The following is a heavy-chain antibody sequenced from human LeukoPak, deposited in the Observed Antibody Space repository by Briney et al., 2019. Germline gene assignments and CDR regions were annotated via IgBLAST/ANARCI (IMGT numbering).Heavy chain of an antibody. V-gene: IGHV4-30-2*01. CDR1: GGSIISSGYS. Sequence: SETLSLTCAVSGGSIISSGYSWSWIRQPPGKGLEWIGYIYHSGSTYYNPSLKSRVTFSVDKSENQFSLKLTSLTAADTAVYYCARAADSTGHAFDIWGQGTMVTVSS. J-gene: IGHJ3*02. D-gene: IGHD6-25*01. CDR3: ARAADSTGHAFDI. CDR2: IYHSGST.